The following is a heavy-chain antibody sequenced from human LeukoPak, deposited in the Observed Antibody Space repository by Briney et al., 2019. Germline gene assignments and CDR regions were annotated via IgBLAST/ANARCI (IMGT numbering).Heavy chain of an antibody. CDR3: ASGHYDILTGYYDAFDI. V-gene: IGHV3-43*01. Sequence: GGSLRLSCEASGLSFGDYTMHWVRQAPGKGLEWVSLISRNGAAPKYADSVKGRFTISRDNAKNSLYLQMNSLRAEDTAVYYCASGHYDILTGYYDAFDIWGQGTMVTVSS. J-gene: IGHJ3*02. CDR2: ISRNGAAP. D-gene: IGHD3-9*01. CDR1: GLSFGDYT.